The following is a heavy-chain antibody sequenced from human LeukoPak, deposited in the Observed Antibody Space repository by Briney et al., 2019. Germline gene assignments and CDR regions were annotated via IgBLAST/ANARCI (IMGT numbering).Heavy chain of an antibody. D-gene: IGHD6-13*01. CDR3: ARGGSSIAAAGWY. CDR2: ISYDGSNK. J-gene: IGHJ4*02. V-gene: IGHV3-30*04. Sequence: PGRSLRLSCAASGFTFSSYAMHWVRHAPGKGLEWVAVISYDGSNKYYADSVKGRFTISRDNSKNTLYLQMNSLRAEDTAVYYCARGGSSIAAAGWYWGQGTLVAVSS. CDR1: GFTFSSYA.